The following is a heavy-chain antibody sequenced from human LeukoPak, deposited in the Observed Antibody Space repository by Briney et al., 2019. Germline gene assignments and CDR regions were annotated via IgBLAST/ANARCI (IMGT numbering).Heavy chain of an antibody. CDR3: AKGEGEYQLPPAAFDI. CDR1: GFTFSSYW. J-gene: IGHJ3*02. V-gene: IGHV3-74*01. CDR2: VNSDGSST. Sequence: PGGSLRLSCAASGFTFSSYWMHWVRQAPGKGLVWVSRVNSDGSSTNYADSVRGRFTISRDNSKNTLYLQMNSLRAEDTAVYYCAKGEGEYQLPPAAFDIWGQGTMVTVSS. D-gene: IGHD2-2*01.